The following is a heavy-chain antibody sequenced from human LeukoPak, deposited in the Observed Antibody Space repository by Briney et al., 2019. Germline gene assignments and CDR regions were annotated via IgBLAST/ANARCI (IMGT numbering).Heavy chain of an antibody. J-gene: IGHJ3*02. CDR2: MNPNSGNT. V-gene: IGHV1-8*01. Sequence: ASVKVSCKASGYTFTSYDLNWVRQATGQGLEWMGWMNPNSGNTGYAQKFQSRVTMTRNTSISTAYMELSSLRSEDTAVYYCARVLYSSSWCGRESCAFDIWGQGTMVTVSS. CDR3: ARVLYSSSWCGRESCAFDI. CDR1: GYTFTSYD. D-gene: IGHD6-13*01.